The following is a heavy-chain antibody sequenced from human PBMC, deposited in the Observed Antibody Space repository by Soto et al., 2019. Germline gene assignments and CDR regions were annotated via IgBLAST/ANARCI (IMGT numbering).Heavy chain of an antibody. V-gene: IGHV4-31*03. CDR1: SDSMNSGGYY. J-gene: IGHJ6*02. D-gene: IGHD6-6*01. CDR3: ARRGGSSSGYYYYAMDV. Sequence: KPSETLSLTCSVSSDSMNSGGYYWSWIRQHPGKGLEWIGYIYANGDTYYNPSLKSRVTISVATSKNQFSLNLTSVTAADTAVYYCARRGGSSSGYYYYAMDVWGQGTTVTVSS. CDR2: IYANGDT.